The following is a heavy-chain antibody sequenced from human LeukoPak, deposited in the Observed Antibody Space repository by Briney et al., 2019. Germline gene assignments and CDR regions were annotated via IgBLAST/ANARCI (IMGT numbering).Heavy chain of an antibody. J-gene: IGHJ4*02. D-gene: IGHD3-10*01. CDR2: IWYEGSNK. V-gene: IGHV3-33*01. CDR1: GFTFSSYG. Sequence: PGRSLRLSCAASGFTFSSYGMHWVRQAPGKGLEWVGVIWYEGSNKYYADSVKGRFTISRENPKNTLYLQMHSLRAEDTAVYYCARESVLLWFGEVERGYYFDYWRQGTLLSVCS. CDR3: ARESVLLWFGEVERGYYFDY.